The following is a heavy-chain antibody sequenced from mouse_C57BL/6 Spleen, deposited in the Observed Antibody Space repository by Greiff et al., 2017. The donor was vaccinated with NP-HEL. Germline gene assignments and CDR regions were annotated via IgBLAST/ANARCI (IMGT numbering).Heavy chain of an antibody. V-gene: IGHV1-52*01. Sequence: QVQLQQPGAELVRPGSSVKLSCKASGYTFTSYWMHWVKQRPIQGLEWIGNIDPSDSETHYNQKFKDKATLTVDKSSSTAYMQLNSLTSEDSAVYYCSQGSSYDYAMDYWGQGTSVTVSS. D-gene: IGHD1-1*01. CDR3: SQGSSYDYAMDY. CDR2: IDPSDSET. CDR1: GYTFTSYW. J-gene: IGHJ4*01.